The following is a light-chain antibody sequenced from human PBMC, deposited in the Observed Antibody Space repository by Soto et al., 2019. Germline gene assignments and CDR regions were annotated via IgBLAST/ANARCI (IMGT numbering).Light chain of an antibody. CDR2: AAS. J-gene: IGKJ1*01. V-gene: IGKV1-39*01. CDR1: QSISNY. Sequence: DIQMTQSPSSLSASVGARVTITCRARQSISNYLNWYQQKPGKAPKLLIYAASSMQSGVPSRFSGSESETDSNLTISSLQPDDSATYYGQESFSPRWTVGQGTKVEV. CDR3: QESFSPRWT.